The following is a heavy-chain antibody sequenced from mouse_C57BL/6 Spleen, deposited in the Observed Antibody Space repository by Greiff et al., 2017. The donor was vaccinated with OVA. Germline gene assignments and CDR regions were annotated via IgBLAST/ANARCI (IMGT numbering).Heavy chain of an antibody. CDR3: ARVTTEWYFDV. CDR1: GFTFSDYY. Sequence: EVKLMESEGGLVQPGSSMKLSCTASGFTFSDYYMAWVRQVPEKGLEWVANINYDGSSTYYLDSLKSRFIISRDNAKNILYLQMSSLKSEDTATYYCARVTTEWYFDVWGTGTTVTVSS. J-gene: IGHJ1*03. D-gene: IGHD1-1*01. CDR2: INYDGSST. V-gene: IGHV5-16*01.